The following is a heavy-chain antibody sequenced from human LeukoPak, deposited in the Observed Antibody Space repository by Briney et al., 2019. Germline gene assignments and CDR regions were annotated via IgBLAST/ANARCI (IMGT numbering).Heavy chain of an antibody. D-gene: IGHD6-19*01. CDR1: GGSISSSSYY. CDR2: IYYSGST. Sequence: PSETLSLTCTVSGGSISSSSYYWGWIRQPPGKGLEWIGSIYYSGSTYYNPSLKSRVTISVDTSKNPFSLKLSSVTAADTAVYYCARQGYSSGWYPRWDQGTLVTVSS. J-gene: IGHJ4*02. V-gene: IGHV4-39*01. CDR3: ARQGYSSGWYPR.